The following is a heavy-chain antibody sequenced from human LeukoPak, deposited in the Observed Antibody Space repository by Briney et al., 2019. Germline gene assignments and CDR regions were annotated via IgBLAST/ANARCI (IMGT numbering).Heavy chain of an antibody. CDR2: IIPIFGTA. Sequence: SVKVSCKASGGTFSSYAISWVRQAPGQGLEWMGRIIPIFGTANYAQKFQGRVTITTDESTSTAYMELSSLRSEDTAVYYCAIIPRGYFNWFDPWGKGTLVTVSS. J-gene: IGHJ5*02. V-gene: IGHV1-69*05. D-gene: IGHD6-25*01. CDR1: GGTFSSYA. CDR3: AIIPRGYFNWFDP.